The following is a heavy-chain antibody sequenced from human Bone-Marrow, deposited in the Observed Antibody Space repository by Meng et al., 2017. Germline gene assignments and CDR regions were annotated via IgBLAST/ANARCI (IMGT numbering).Heavy chain of an antibody. CDR3: ARDTDFWSASNWFDP. Sequence: QVQLQESGPGLVKPSPTLSLTCTVSGGSISSGDYYWSWIRQPPGKGLEWMGYIYYTGTTYYNPSLKSRLTISVDTSKNQFSLNLTSVTAADTAVYYCARDTDFWSASNWFDPWGPGTLVTVSS. CDR1: GGSISSGDYY. J-gene: IGHJ5*02. D-gene: IGHD3-3*01. CDR2: IYYTGTT. V-gene: IGHV4-30-4*08.